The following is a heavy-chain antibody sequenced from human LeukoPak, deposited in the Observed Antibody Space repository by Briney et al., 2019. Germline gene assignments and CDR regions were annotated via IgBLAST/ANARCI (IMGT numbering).Heavy chain of an antibody. D-gene: IGHD3-3*01. Sequence: SETLSLTCTVSGGSISSSSYYWGWIRQPPGKGLEWIGSIYYSGSTYYNPSLKSRVTISVDTSKNQFSLKLSSVTAADTAVYYCARPGRGDFWSGSGYYYMDVWGKGTTVTVSS. J-gene: IGHJ6*03. CDR2: IYYSGST. CDR3: ARPGRGDFWSGSGYYYMDV. V-gene: IGHV4-39*01. CDR1: GGSISSSSYY.